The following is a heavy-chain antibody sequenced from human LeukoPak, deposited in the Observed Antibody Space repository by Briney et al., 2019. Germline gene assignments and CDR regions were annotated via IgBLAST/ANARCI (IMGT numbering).Heavy chain of an antibody. CDR2: ISAYNGNT. D-gene: IGHD3-10*01. V-gene: IGHV1-18*01. J-gene: IGHJ4*02. CDR1: GYTFTSYG. Sequence: GASVKVSCKASGYTFTSYGISWVRQAPGQGLEWMGWISAYNGNTNYAQKLQGRVTMTTDTSTSTAYMELRSLRSGDTAVYYCAITYYYGSGSYAPDYWGQGTLVTVSS. CDR3: AITYYYGSGSYAPDY.